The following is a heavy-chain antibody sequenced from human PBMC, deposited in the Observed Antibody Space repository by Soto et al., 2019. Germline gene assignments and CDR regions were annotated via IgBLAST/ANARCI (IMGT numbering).Heavy chain of an antibody. CDR2: VHSDGTTT. D-gene: IGHD3-10*01. V-gene: IGHV3-74*01. J-gene: IGHJ3*01. CDR3: ARGDRGGFDL. CDR1: GFTFDYYW. Sequence: EVQLVESGGGLVQPGESLRLSCAASGFTFDYYWMHWVRQAPGKGLVWDSRVHSDGTTTTYADSVKGRFTISRDNARNTVSLQMSGLRAEDTAIYYCARGDRGGFDLWGHGTVVTVSS.